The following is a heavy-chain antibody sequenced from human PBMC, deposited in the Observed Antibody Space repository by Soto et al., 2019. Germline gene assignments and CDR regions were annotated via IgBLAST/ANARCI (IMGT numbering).Heavy chain of an antibody. CDR3: ASGGNSSGWFWYYYYYGMDV. J-gene: IGHJ6*04. CDR2: IYYSGST. CDR1: GGSISSSSYY. Sequence: SETLSLTCTVSGGSISSSSYYWGWIRQPPGKGLEWIGSIYYSGSTYYNPSLKSRVTISVDTSKNQFSLKLSSVTAADTAVYYCASGGNSSGWFWYYYYYGMDVWAKGTTVTVSS. D-gene: IGHD6-19*01. V-gene: IGHV4-39*01.